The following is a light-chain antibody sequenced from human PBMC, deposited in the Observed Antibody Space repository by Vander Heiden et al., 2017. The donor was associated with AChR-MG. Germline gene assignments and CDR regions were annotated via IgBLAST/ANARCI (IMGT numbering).Light chain of an antibody. Sequence: SALTQAPSVSGSPGPSVTISCTGTSSDIGSYNRVSWYQQPPGTAPKLMIYDVTNRPSGVPDRFSGSKSGNTASLTISGLQAEDEADYYCSSYTSISTVVFGGGTKLTV. CDR3: SSYTSISTVV. V-gene: IGLV2-18*02. CDR1: SSDIGSYNR. CDR2: DVT. J-gene: IGLJ3*02.